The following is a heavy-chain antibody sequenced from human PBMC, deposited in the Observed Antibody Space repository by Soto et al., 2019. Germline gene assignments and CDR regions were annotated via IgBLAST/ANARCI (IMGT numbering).Heavy chain of an antibody. J-gene: IGHJ5*02. Sequence: ASVKVSCKASGYTFTSYAMHWVRQAPGQRLEWMGWINAGNGNTKYSQKFQGRVTITRDTSASTAYMELSSLRSEDTAVYYCARAKGGIVVVPAAWNWFDPWGQGTLVTVSS. CDR3: ARAKGGIVVVPAAWNWFDP. CDR2: INAGNGNT. D-gene: IGHD2-2*01. CDR1: GYTFTSYA. V-gene: IGHV1-3*01.